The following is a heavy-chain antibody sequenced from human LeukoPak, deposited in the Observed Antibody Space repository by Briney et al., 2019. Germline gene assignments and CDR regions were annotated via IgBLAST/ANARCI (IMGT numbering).Heavy chain of an antibody. D-gene: IGHD2-15*01. CDR1: GVSISSSDYY. J-gene: IGHJ5*02. Sequence: SETLSLTCTVSGVSISSSDYYWGWIRQPPGKGLEWIGSIYYGGSTYYNPSLKSRVTISVDTSMNQFSLKLSFVTTADTAVYYCARALGYCSGGSCTRGYNWFDPWGQGTLVTVPS. V-gene: IGHV4-39*01. CDR3: ARALGYCSGGSCTRGYNWFDP. CDR2: IYYGGST.